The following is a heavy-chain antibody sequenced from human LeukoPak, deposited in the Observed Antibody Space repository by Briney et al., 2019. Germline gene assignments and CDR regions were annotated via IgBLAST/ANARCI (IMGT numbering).Heavy chain of an antibody. D-gene: IGHD2-15*01. Sequence: SETLSLTCTVSGGSISSSSYCWGWIRQPPGKGLEWIGSIYYSGSTYYNPSLKSRVTISVDTSKNQFSLKVSSVTAADTAVYYCARHDVYCSGGSCSYDYWGQGTLVTVSS. V-gene: IGHV4-39*01. CDR2: IYYSGST. J-gene: IGHJ4*02. CDR1: GGSISSSSYC. CDR3: ARHDVYCSGGSCSYDY.